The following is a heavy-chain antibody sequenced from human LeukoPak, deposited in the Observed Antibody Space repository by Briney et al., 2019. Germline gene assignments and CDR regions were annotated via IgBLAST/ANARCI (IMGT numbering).Heavy chain of an antibody. V-gene: IGHV4-38-2*01. CDR1: GYSISSGYY. J-gene: IGHJ5*02. CDR2: IYHSGST. CDR3: ARKDVRHFDWLSDNWFDP. D-gene: IGHD3-9*01. Sequence: SETLSLTCAVSGYSISSGYYWGWIRQPSGKGLEWIGSIYHSGSTYYNPSLKSRVTTSVDTSKNQFSLKLSSVTAADTAVYYCARKDVRHFDWLSDNWFDPWGQGTLVTVSS.